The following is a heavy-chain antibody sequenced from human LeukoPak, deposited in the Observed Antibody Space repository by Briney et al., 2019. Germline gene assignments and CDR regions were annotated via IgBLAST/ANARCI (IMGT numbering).Heavy chain of an antibody. CDR2: IIPIFGTA. D-gene: IGHD2-2*01. Sequence: SVKVSSTASVGTFTSYAISWVRQAPGQGLEWMGGIIPIFGTANYAQKFQGRVTITADESTSTAYMELSSLRSEDTAVYYCARGGVPGYYYYMDVWGKGTTVTISS. CDR3: ARGGVPGYYYYMDV. CDR1: VGTFTSYA. V-gene: IGHV1-69*13. J-gene: IGHJ6*03.